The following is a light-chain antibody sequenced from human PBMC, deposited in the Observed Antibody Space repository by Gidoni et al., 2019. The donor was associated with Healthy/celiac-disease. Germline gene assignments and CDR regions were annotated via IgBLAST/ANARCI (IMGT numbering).Light chain of an antibody. Sequence: EIVLTHSPGTLSLSPGERATLSCRASQSVSSSYLAWYQQKPGQAPMLLIYGASSRATGIPDRFSGSGSGTDFTLTISRLEPEDFAVYYCQQYGSSPQTFGQGTKVEIK. CDR3: QQYGSSPQT. J-gene: IGKJ1*01. V-gene: IGKV3-20*01. CDR1: QSVSSSY. CDR2: GAS.